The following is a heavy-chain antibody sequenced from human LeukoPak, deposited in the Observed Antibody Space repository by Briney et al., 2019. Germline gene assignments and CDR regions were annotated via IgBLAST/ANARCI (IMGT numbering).Heavy chain of an antibody. CDR3: ARDRGCTNGVCLGDAFDI. Sequence: SETLSLTCAVSGYSLSSGYYWSWIRQPAGKGLEWIGRIYNSGSTNYNPSLKSRVTMSVDTSKNQFSLKLSSVTAADTAVYYCARDRGCTNGVCLGDAFDIWGQGTMVTVSS. D-gene: IGHD2-8*01. CDR2: IYNSGST. J-gene: IGHJ3*02. V-gene: IGHV4-4*07. CDR1: GYSLSSGYY.